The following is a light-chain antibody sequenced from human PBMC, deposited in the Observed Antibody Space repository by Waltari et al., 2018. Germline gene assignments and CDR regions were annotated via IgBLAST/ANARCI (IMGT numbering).Light chain of an antibody. CDR1: SSDVGGHNF. J-gene: IGLJ1*01. CDR3: CSYAGSDTPYV. CDR2: EVT. Sequence: QSALTQPPSASGSPGQSVTISCTGTSSDVGGHNFVSWYQQHPGKAPKVIIYEVTKRPSGVRERLSRAKRGNTASLTVSGIQTEDEADYYCCSYAGSDTPYVFGTGTTVTVL. V-gene: IGLV2-8*01.